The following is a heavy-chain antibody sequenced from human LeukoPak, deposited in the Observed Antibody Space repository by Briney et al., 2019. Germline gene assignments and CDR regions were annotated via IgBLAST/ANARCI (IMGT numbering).Heavy chain of an antibody. D-gene: IGHD3-16*01. CDR2: IYYSGST. J-gene: IGHJ4*02. Sequence: SETLSLTCTVSGGSISSYYWSWMRQPPGKGLEWIGYIYYSGSTNYNPSLKSRVTISVDTSKNQFSLKLSSVTAADTAVYYCARDKGDYFDYWGQGTLVTVSS. V-gene: IGHV4-59*01. CDR3: ARDKGDYFDY. CDR1: GGSISSYY.